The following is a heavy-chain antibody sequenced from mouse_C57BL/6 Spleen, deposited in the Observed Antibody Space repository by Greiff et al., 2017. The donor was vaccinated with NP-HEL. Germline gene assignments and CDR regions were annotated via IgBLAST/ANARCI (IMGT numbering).Heavy chain of an antibody. CDR1: GYSITSGYD. J-gene: IGHJ2*01. Sequence: EVKLEESGPGMVKPSQSLSLTCTVTGYSITSGYDWHWIRHFPGNKLEWMGYISYSGSTNYNPSLKSRISITHDTSKNHFFLKLNSVTTEDTATYYCAREGAYDYFDYWGQGTTLTVSS. CDR2: ISYSGST. CDR3: AREGAYDYFDY. V-gene: IGHV3-1*01. D-gene: IGHD2-3*01.